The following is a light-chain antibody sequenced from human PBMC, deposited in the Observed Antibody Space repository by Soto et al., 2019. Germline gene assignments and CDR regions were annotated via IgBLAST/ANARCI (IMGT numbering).Light chain of an antibody. J-gene: IGLJ1*01. CDR3: SLYTSSSTYV. CDR1: SSDVGYDS. CDR2: EVS. V-gene: IGLV2-18*01. Sequence: QSALTQPPSASGSPGQSVTISCTGTSSDVGYDSVSWYQQHPGKAPKLMIYEVSNRPSGVPDRFSGSKSGNTASLTISGLQAEDEADYYCSLYTSSSTYVFGTGTKLTVL.